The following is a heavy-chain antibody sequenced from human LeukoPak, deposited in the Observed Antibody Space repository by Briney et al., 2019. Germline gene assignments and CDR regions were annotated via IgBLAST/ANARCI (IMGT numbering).Heavy chain of an antibody. CDR2: IRSKGYGGTT. D-gene: IGHD3-10*01. CDR3: TRGRSGNDFDY. Sequence: GRSLRLSCSASGFIFGDHAMSWVRQAPGKGLEWVGFIRSKGYGGTTEYAASVEGRFSLSRDDYKSFVYLQMSSLKTEDTAVYYCTRGRSGNDFDYWGQGTLVTVSS. V-gene: IGHV3-49*04. CDR1: GFIFGDHA. J-gene: IGHJ4*02.